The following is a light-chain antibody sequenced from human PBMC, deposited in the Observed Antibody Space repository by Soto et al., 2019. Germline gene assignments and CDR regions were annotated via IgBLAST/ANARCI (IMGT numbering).Light chain of an antibody. J-gene: IGLJ1*01. CDR1: RSDVGAYNY. V-gene: IGLV2-14*01. CDR2: EVT. Sequence: QPARTQSSSGSGSHQQSNAISCTGTRSDVGAYNYVSWYQQHPGKAPKLMISEVTNRPSGVSDRFSGSKSGNTASLTISGLQAEDEADYYCSSFTSRFTFVFGTGTKV. CDR3: SSFTSRFTFV.